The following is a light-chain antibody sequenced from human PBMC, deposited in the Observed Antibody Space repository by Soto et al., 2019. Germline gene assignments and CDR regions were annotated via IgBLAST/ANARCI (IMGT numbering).Light chain of an antibody. J-gene: IGKJ1*01. Sequence: DIQMTQSPSTLSASVGDRFTITCRASQSISSWLAWYQQKPGKAPKLLIYDASSLESGVPSRFSGSGSGTEFTLTISSLQPDDFATYYCQQYNSYSHTFGQGTKVDI. CDR1: QSISSW. CDR2: DAS. CDR3: QQYNSYSHT. V-gene: IGKV1-5*01.